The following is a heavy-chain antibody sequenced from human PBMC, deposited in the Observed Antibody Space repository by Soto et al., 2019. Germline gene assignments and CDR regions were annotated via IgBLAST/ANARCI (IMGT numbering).Heavy chain of an antibody. Sequence: QVQLVQSGAEVKKPGASVKVSCKASGYTFTGYYMHWVRQAPGQGLEWMGWITPNSGGTNYAQKFQGWVTMTRDPSLSTAYMELSRLRSDDTAVYDCASSTSFWSGGSCYGGFDYWGQGTLVTVSS. D-gene: IGHD2-15*01. V-gene: IGHV1-2*04. CDR3: ASSTSFWSGGSCYGGFDY. CDR2: ITPNSGGT. CDR1: GYTFTGYY. J-gene: IGHJ4*02.